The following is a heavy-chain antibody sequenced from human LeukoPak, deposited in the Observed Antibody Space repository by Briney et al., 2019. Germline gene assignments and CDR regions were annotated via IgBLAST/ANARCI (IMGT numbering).Heavy chain of an antibody. J-gene: IGHJ6*03. V-gene: IGHV4-59*03. CDR1: GASITNYY. Sequence: PSETLSLTCSVSGASITNYYLTWVRRSPGKGLECIGYNHYSGRTNYTPSLKSRVTILIDATKNQFSLRLTSVTAADTAVYYCATAPKYYYLDVWGKGTTVTVSS. CDR3: ATAPKYYYLDV. CDR2: NHYSGRT.